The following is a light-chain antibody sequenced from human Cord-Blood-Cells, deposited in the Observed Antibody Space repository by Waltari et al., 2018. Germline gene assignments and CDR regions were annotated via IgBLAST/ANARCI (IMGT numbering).Light chain of an antibody. V-gene: IGKV1-39*01. CDR1: QSISSS. Sequence: DIQMTQSPSSLSASVGDRVTITCRASQSISSSLNWYQPKPGKAPKLLIYAASSLQSGVPSMFSGSGSGTDFTLTISSLQPEDFATYYCQQSYSTPFTFGPGTKVDIK. J-gene: IGKJ3*01. CDR2: AAS. CDR3: QQSYSTPFT.